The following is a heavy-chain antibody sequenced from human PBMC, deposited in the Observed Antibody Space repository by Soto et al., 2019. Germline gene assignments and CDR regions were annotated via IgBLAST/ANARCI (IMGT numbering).Heavy chain of an antibody. D-gene: IGHD2-8*01. CDR1: GGTFSSYA. CDR3: ASPLYCTNGVCPSYFDY. J-gene: IGHJ4*02. CDR2: IIPIFGTA. Sequence: SVKVSCKASGGTFSSYAISWVRQAPGQGLEWMGGIIPIFGTANYAQKFQGRVTITADESTSTAYMELSSLRSEDTAVYYCASPLYCTNGVCPSYFDYWGQGTLVTVS. V-gene: IGHV1-69*13.